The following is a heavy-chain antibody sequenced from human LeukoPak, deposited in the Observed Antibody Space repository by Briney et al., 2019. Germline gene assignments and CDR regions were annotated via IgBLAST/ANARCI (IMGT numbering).Heavy chain of an antibody. J-gene: IGHJ4*02. CDR1: GFTFSSYA. CDR2: ISGSGGST. CDR3: AKDPLFDIVVVPAANDY. Sequence: GGSLRLSCAASGFTFSSYAMSWVRQAPGKGLEWVSAISGSGGSTYYADSVKGRFTISRDNSKNTLYLQMNSLRAEDTAVYYCAKDPLFDIVVVPAANDYWGQGTLVTVSS. V-gene: IGHV3-23*01. D-gene: IGHD2-2*01.